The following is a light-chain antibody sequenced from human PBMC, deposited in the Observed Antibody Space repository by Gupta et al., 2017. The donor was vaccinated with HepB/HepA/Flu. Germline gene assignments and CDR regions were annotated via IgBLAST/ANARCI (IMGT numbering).Light chain of an antibody. V-gene: IGKV1D-16*01. CDR3: QQYNSYPLT. Sequence: DIQMTQSPSSLSASVRDRVTITCRASQGISSWLAWYQQKPEKTPKSLVYAASSFQSGVPSRSSGSGSRTDFTLTISSLQPEDFATYDSQQYNSYPLTFGQGTRLENK. CDR2: AAS. J-gene: IGKJ5*01. CDR1: QGISSW.